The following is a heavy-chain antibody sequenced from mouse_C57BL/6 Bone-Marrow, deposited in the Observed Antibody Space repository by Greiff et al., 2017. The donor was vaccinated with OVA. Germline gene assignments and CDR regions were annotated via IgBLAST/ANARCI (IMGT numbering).Heavy chain of an antibody. J-gene: IGHJ2*01. V-gene: IGHV1-59*01. Sequence: VQLQQPGAELVRPGTSVKLSCKASGYTFTSYWMHWVKQRPGQGLEWIGVIDPSDSYTNYNQKFKGKATLTVDTSSSTAYMQLSSLTSEDSAVYYCARSDYSNYRFDYWGQGTTLTVSS. CDR2: IDPSDSYT. CDR1: GYTFTSYW. D-gene: IGHD2-5*01. CDR3: ARSDYSNYRFDY.